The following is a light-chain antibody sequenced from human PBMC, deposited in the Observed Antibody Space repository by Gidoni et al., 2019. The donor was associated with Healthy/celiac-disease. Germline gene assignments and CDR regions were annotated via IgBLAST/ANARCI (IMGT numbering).Light chain of an antibody. CDR3: RIWKGV. CDR2: YYSDSDK. V-gene: IGLV5-37*01. Sequence: QPVLTQPPSSSASTGESARLTCTLPSDITVSSYNIYWYQQKPGSPPRYLLYYYSDSDKGPVYGVPSRFSGSKDALANTWIVLISGLQSEDEADYYCRIWKGVFGGGTKLTVL. CDR1: SDITVSSYN. J-gene: IGLJ2*01.